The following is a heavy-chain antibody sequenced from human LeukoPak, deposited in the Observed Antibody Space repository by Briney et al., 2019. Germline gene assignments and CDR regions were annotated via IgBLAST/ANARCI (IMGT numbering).Heavy chain of an antibody. D-gene: IGHD5-18*01. J-gene: IGHJ5*02. CDR2: ITSSSDYI. V-gene: IGHV3-21*01. CDR3: AREFKSGYGMWA. Sequence: GGSLRLSCTASGFTFSSHSMNWVRQAPGKGLEWVSSITSSSDYIYYADSVKGRFTISRDNAENSLHLQMDSLRAEDTAVYYCAREFKSGYGMWAWGQGTLVTVSS. CDR1: GFTFSSHS.